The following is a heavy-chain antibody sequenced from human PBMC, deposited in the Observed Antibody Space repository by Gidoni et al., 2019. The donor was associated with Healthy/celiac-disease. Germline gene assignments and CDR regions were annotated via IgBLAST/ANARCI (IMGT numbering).Heavy chain of an antibody. Sequence: QVQLQESGPGLVKPSETLSLTCAVSGYSISSGYYWGWIRQPPGKGLEWIGSIYHSGSTYYNPSLKSRVTISVDTSKNQFSLKLSSVTAADTAVYYCARSKGIAAAGRGVEYFDYWGQGTLVTVSS. CDR2: IYHSGST. CDR3: ARSKGIAAAGRGVEYFDY. D-gene: IGHD6-13*01. J-gene: IGHJ4*02. V-gene: IGHV4-38-2*01. CDR1: GYSISSGYY.